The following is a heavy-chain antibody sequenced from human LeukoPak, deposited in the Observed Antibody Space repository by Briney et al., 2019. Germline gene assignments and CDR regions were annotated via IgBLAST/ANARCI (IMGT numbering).Heavy chain of an antibody. CDR2: ISSSGSTI. V-gene: IGHV3-48*03. J-gene: IGHJ6*03. CDR3: ARADTVTANSYYYYYYMDV. CDR1: GFTFSSYE. Sequence: GGSLRLSCAASGFTFSSYEMNWVRQAPGKGLEWVSYISSSGSTIYYADSVKGRFTISRDDAKNSLYLQMNGLRAEDTAVYYCARADTVTANSYYYYYYMDVWGKGTTVTISS. D-gene: IGHD2-21*02.